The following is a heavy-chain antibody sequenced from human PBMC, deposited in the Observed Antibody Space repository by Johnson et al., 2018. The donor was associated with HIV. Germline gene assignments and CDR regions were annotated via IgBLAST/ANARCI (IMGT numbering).Heavy chain of an antibody. CDR2: IKSKTDGGTP. D-gene: IGHD6-19*01. CDR3: ARKQWLAKISSDAFDV. V-gene: IGHV3-15*01. J-gene: IGHJ3*01. Sequence: EVQLVESGGGLVKPGGSLRLSCAASGFTFSNAWMSWVRQAPGKGLEWVGRIKSKTDGGTPDYAAPVKGRFTLSRDDSKNTLFLQMNSLKTEDTAAYYCARKQWLAKISSDAFDVWGQGTMVTVSS. CDR1: GFTFSNAW.